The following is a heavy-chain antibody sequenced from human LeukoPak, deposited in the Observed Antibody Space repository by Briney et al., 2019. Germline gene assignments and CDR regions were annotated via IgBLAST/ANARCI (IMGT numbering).Heavy chain of an antibody. D-gene: IGHD6-13*01. CDR3: ARQNPAAEGQGLDH. Sequence: ETLSLTCSVSGGSIRSYYWSWIRQPPGKGLDWIGYIYHTGTTNYNPSLKSRVTISVDTSKNQFSLKLSSVTAADTAVYYCARQNPAAEGQGLDHWGQGALVTVSS. V-gene: IGHV4-59*08. CDR1: GGSIRSYY. CDR2: IYHTGTT. J-gene: IGHJ4*02.